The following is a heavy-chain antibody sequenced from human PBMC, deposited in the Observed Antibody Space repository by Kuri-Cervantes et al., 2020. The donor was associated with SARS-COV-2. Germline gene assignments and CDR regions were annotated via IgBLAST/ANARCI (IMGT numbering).Heavy chain of an antibody. D-gene: IGHD2-2*02. CDR1: GFSFTDYA. Sequence: GGSLRLSCAASGFSFTDYAMYWVRQAPDKGLEWAAIISHDGSNVFYADSVKGRFTISRDNSNNTLLLQMNSLRAEDTAVYYCARDLGYCSSTSCYTSELDYWGQGTLVTVSS. CDR3: ARDLGYCSSTSCYTSELDY. J-gene: IGHJ4*02. V-gene: IGHV3-30-3*01. CDR2: ISHDGSNV.